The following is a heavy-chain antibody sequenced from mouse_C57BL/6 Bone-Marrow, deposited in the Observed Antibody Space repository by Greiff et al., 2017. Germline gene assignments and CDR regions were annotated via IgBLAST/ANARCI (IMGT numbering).Heavy chain of an antibody. CDR2: IDPENGDT. Sequence: LVESGAELVRPGASVKLSCTASGFNIKDDYMHWVKQRPEQGLEWIGWIDPENGDTEYASKFQGKATITADTSSNTAYLQLSSLTSEDTAVYYCTTLFITTFWGQGTTLTVSS. CDR3: TTLFITTF. J-gene: IGHJ2*01. CDR1: GFNIKDDY. D-gene: IGHD1-1*01. V-gene: IGHV14-4*01.